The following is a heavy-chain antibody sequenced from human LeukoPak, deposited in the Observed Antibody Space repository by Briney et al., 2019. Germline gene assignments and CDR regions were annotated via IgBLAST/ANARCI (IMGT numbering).Heavy chain of an antibody. V-gene: IGHV3-48*01. D-gene: IGHD2-15*01. CDR3: ASNLLPDDY. CDR2: ISSSSSTI. CDR1: GFTFSSYS. J-gene: IGHJ4*02. Sequence: PGGSLRLSCAASGFTFSSYSMNWVRQAPGKGLEWVSYISSSSSTIYYADSVKGRFTISRDNAKNSLYLQMNSLRAEDTAVYYCASNLLPDDYWGQGTLVPSPQ.